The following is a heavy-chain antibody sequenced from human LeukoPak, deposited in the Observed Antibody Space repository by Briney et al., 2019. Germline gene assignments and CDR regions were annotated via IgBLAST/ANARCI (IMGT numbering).Heavy chain of an antibody. CDR1: GGSFSGYY. Sequence: SETLSLTCAVYGGSFSGYYWSWIRQPPGKGLEWIGEINHSGSTNYNPSLKSRVTISVDTSKNQFSLKLSSVTAADTAVYYCARGPYSGYDYWGQGTLVTVSS. CDR2: INHSGST. CDR3: ARGPYSGYDY. V-gene: IGHV4-34*01. D-gene: IGHD5-12*01. J-gene: IGHJ4*02.